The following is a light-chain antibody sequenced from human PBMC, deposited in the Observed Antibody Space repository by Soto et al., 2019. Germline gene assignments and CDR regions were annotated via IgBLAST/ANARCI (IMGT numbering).Light chain of an antibody. CDR2: KAS. CDR1: QSINNW. V-gene: IGKV1-5*03. CDR3: QQSYSSPPT. J-gene: IGKJ1*01. Sequence: DVKMTQSASTLSASVRDRVPITCRASQSINNWLAWYQQRPGKAPKLLIYKASTLETGVPSRFSGSGSGTEFTLTITGLQPDDFATYYCQQSYSSPPTVGQGGKVDIK.